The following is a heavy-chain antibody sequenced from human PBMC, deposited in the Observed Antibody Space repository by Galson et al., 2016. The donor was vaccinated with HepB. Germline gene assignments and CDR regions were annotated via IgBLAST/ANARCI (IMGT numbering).Heavy chain of an antibody. D-gene: IGHD3-22*01. CDR1: GHTFSSYW. V-gene: IGHV5-51*01. CDR2: IYPADSDT. CDR3: AGHYDSSGQSPLNAFDM. J-gene: IGHJ3*02. Sequence: QSGAAVTKPGESLKISCTASGHTFSSYWIGWVRQMPGKGLEWMGIIYPADSDTRYRPSFHGPVTISADKSINTADRQWSSLKASDTAIYYCAGHYDSSGQSPLNAFDMWGQGTVVTVSS.